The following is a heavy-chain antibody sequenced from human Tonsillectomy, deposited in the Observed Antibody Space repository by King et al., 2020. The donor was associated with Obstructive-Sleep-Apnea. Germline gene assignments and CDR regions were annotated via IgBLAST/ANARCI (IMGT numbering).Heavy chain of an antibody. CDR3: AREENCGGDCYPNYFDY. V-gene: IGHV4-34*01. J-gene: IGHJ4*02. D-gene: IGHD2-21*02. Sequence: VQLQQWGAGLLKASETLSLTCAVYGGSFSGYYWSWIRQPPGKGLEWIGEINHSGSTNYNPSLKSRVTLSVDTSKKQFSLKLSSVTAADTAVYYCAREENCGGDCYPNYFDYWGQGTLVTVSS. CDR2: INHSGST. CDR1: GGSFSGYY.